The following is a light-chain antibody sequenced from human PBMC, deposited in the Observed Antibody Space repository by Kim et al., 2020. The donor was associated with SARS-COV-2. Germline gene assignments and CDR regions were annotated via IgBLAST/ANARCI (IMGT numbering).Light chain of an antibody. CDR2: RNN. CDR1: SSNHRSNF. CDR3: AAWDDSLRV. J-gene: IGLJ3*02. V-gene: IGLV1-47*01. Sequence: PGQSSNHPCSGTSSNHRSNFVNGSHQLPGTAPKHLIYRNNQRPSGVPDRFSGSKSGTSASLAISGLRSEDEADYYCAAWDDSLRVFGGGTKVTVL.